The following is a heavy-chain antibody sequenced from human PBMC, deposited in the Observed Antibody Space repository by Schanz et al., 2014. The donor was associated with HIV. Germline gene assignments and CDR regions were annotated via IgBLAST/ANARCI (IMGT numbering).Heavy chain of an antibody. V-gene: IGHV4-4*07. J-gene: IGHJ5*02. CDR1: GGSISDYY. CDR3: ARDTSTASTWGWFDP. D-gene: IGHD7-27*01. Sequence: QMQLQESGPGLVKASETLSLTCIVSGGSISDYYWNWIRQPAGKGLEWIGRLHTSGSANFNPSLKSRVPWSIDASKTQFSLKRSSVTAADTAVYYCARDTSTASTWGWFDPWGQGTLVTVSS. CDR2: LHTSGSA.